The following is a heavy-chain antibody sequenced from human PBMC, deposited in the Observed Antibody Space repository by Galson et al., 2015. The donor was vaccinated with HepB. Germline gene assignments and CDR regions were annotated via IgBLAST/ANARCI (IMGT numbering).Heavy chain of an antibody. V-gene: IGHV3-48*01. CDR2: ISSGSSTV. CDR1: GFTFSSYA. J-gene: IGHJ4*02. Sequence: SLRLSCAASGFTFSSYAMNWVRQAPGEGLEWISYISSGSSTVYYADSVKGRFTMSRDNAKNSLYLQMNSLRAEDTAVYYCARERYVNSWYTGYWGQGTLVTVSS. CDR3: ARERYVNSWYTGY. D-gene: IGHD6-13*01.